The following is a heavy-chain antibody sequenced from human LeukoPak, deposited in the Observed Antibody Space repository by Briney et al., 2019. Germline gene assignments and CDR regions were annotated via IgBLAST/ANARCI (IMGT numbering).Heavy chain of an antibody. CDR2: INPNSGGT. J-gene: IGHJ5*02. CDR1: GYTFTGYY. D-gene: IGHD3-10*01. CDR3: ARDGLSITMVRGVITEYADNWFDP. Sequence: ASVKVSCKASGYTFTGYYMHWVRQAPGQGLEWMGWINPNSGGTNYAQKFQGRVTMTRDTSISTAYMELSRLRSDDTAVYYCARDGLSITMVRGVITEYADNWFDPWGQGTLATVSS. V-gene: IGHV1-2*02.